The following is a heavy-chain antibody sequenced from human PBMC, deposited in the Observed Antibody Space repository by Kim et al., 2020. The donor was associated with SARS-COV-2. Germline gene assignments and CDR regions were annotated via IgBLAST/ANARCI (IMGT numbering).Heavy chain of an antibody. CDR3: VKDITPGWWSVSIEY. Sequence: GGSLRLSCAASGFNFDDFAMHWVRQTPGKGLEWVSGINWNIGSLGYADSVKGRFTISRDNTKNSLYLQMNNLRVEDTAFYYCVKDITPGWWSVSIEYWGQGTLVTVSS. CDR1: GFNFDDFA. V-gene: IGHV3-9*01. CDR2: INWNIGSL. J-gene: IGHJ4*02. D-gene: IGHD2-15*01.